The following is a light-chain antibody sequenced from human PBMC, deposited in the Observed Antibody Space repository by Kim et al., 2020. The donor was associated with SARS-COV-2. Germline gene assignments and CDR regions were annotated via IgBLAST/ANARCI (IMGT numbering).Light chain of an antibody. Sequence: GQSVTISCTGTSGDVGYYNYVSWYQHHPGKAPKLMIYEVSKRPSGVPDRFSGSKSGNTASLTVSGIQAEDEADYYCSSYAGSPRVVFGGGTQLTVL. J-gene: IGLJ2*01. CDR3: SSYAGSPRVV. CDR2: EVS. CDR1: SGDVGYYNY. V-gene: IGLV2-8*01.